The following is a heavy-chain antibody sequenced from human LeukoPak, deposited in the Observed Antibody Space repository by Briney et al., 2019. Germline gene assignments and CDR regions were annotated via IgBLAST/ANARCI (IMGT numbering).Heavy chain of an antibody. D-gene: IGHD6-6*01. V-gene: IGHV3-48*01. Sequence: PGGSLRLSCAVSGFSISNYSMNWVRQAPGKGLEWLSYISSTTSSAIYYADSVKGRFTISRDNSKNTLYLQMNSLRAEDTAVYYCARDGHRVEGSSSYWGQGTLVTVSS. J-gene: IGHJ4*02. CDR2: ISSTTSSAI. CDR3: ARDGHRVEGSSSY. CDR1: GFSISNYS.